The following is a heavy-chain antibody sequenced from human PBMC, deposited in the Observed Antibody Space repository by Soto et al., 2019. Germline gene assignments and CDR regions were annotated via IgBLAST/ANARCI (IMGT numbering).Heavy chain of an antibody. V-gene: IGHV3-48*03. D-gene: IGHD6-19*01. CDR2: ISSSGSTI. Sequence: EVQLVESGGGLVQPGGSLRLSCAASGFTFSSYEMNWVRQAPGKGLEWVSYISSSGSTIYYADSVKGRFTISRDNAKNSLYLQMNSLRAEDTAVYYCARGGSRGGWYVYCFDYWGQGTLVTVSS. J-gene: IGHJ4*02. CDR1: GFTFSSYE. CDR3: ARGGSRGGWYVYCFDY.